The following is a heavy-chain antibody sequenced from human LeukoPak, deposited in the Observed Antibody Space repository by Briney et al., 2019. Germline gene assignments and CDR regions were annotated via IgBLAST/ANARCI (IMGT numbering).Heavy chain of an antibody. CDR3: ARDLSSSGSYQLPYDY. CDR2: ISAYNGDT. CDR1: GYTFSSYG. J-gene: IGHJ4*02. V-gene: IGHV1-18*01. D-gene: IGHD3-10*01. Sequence: ASVKVSFTASGYTFSSYGISWVRQAPGQGLEWMGWISAYNGDTNYAQKLQGRVTMTTDTSTSTAYMELRSLRSDDTAVYYCARDLSSSGSYQLPYDYWGQGTLVTVSS.